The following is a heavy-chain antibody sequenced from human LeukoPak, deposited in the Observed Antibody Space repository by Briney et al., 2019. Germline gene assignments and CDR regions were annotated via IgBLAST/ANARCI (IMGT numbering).Heavy chain of an antibody. CDR2: ISSSGSTI. V-gene: IGHV3-48*03. CDR1: GFTFSSYA. Sequence: GGSLRLSCAASGFTFSSYAMSWVRQAPGKGLEWVSYISSSGSTIYYADSVKGRFTISRDNAKNSLYLQMNSLRAEDTAVYYCARVSRRGYFDYWGQGTLVTVSS. CDR3: ARVSRRGYFDY. J-gene: IGHJ4*02.